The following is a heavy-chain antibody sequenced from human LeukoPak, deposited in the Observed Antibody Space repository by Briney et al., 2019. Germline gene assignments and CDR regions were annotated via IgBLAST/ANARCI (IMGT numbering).Heavy chain of an antibody. D-gene: IGHD2-21*01. CDR3: ARGIPIPATHPIDY. V-gene: IGHV3-33*03. CDR1: GITLSNYG. J-gene: IGHJ4*02. CDR2: IWYDGSHK. Sequence: GGSLRLSCAVSGITLSNYGMHWVSQAPGKGLEWVAMIWYDGSHKKYADSVEGRFSISRDTSKNTLYLQMNSLRADDTAVYYCARGIPIPATHPIDYWGQGSLVTVSS.